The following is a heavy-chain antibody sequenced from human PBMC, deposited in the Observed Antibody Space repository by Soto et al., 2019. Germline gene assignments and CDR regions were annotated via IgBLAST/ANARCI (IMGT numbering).Heavy chain of an antibody. CDR1: GGSISSYY. CDR3: ARDVRGYYGSGSYYNVLNWFDP. CDR2: IYYSGST. J-gene: IGHJ5*02. D-gene: IGHD3-10*01. V-gene: IGHV4-59*01. Sequence: PSETLSLTCTVSGGSISSYYWSWIRQPPGKGLEWIGYIYYSGSTNYNPSLKSRVTISVDTSKIQFSLKLSSVTAADTAVYYCARDVRGYYGSGSYYNVLNWFDPWGQGTLVTVSS.